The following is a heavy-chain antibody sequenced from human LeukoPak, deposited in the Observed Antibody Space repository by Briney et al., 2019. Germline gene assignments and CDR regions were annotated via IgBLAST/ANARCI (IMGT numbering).Heavy chain of an antibody. V-gene: IGHV3-23*01. CDR3: GKTTVGYSSGQKPAWPVDY. J-gene: IGHJ4*02. CDR1: GFTFGSHA. CDR2: TFGSGGSP. D-gene: IGHD5-18*01. Sequence: HPGGSLRLSCEASGFTFGSHAMYWVRQAPGKGLEWVAGTFGSGGSPHYADPVKGRFTISRDNSRNTVYLQINSLRAEDTAVYYCGKTTVGYSSGQKPAWPVDYWGQGTLVTVSS.